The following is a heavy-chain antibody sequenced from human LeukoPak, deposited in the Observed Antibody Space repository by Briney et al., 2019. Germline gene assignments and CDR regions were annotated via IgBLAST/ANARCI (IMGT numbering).Heavy chain of an antibody. Sequence: SVKVSCKASGGTFRSYAISWVRQAPGQGLEWMGRIIPIFGTRNYAQKFQGRVTIITDESTSTAYMELSSLRSEDTAVYYCARDTRRQSCSGYYLMDAFDIWGQGTMVTVSS. J-gene: IGHJ3*02. CDR1: GGTFRSYA. CDR2: IIPIFGTR. V-gene: IGHV1-69*05. D-gene: IGHD3-22*01. CDR3: ARDTRRQSCSGYYLMDAFDI.